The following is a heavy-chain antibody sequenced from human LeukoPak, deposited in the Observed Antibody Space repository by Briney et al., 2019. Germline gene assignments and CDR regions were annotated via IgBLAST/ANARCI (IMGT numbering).Heavy chain of an antibody. CDR1: GFTFSSYW. CDR3: ARDWSFTEYYYDSSGYYDYYGMDV. D-gene: IGHD3-22*01. V-gene: IGHV3-7*01. CDR2: IKQDGSEK. Sequence: AGGSLRFSCAASGFTFSSYWMSWVRQAPGKGLEWVANIKQDGSEKYYVDSVKGRFTISRDNAKNSLYLQMISLRAEDTAVYYCARDWSFTEYYYDSSGYYDYYGMDVWGQGTTVTVSS. J-gene: IGHJ6*02.